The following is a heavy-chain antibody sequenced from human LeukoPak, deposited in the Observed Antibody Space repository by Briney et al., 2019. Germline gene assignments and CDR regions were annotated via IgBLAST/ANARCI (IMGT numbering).Heavy chain of an antibody. CDR3: AKNRDSSDYPRDFDY. Sequence: PGGSLRLSCAASRFTFSSYGMHWVRQTPGKGLEWVAFIRHDGSYQQYADSVKGRFTVSRDNIKDTVYLQMNSLRTEDTAVYYCAKNRDSSDYPRDFDYWGQGTLVTVSS. D-gene: IGHD3-22*01. V-gene: IGHV3-30*02. CDR1: RFTFSSYG. CDR2: IRHDGSYQ. J-gene: IGHJ4*02.